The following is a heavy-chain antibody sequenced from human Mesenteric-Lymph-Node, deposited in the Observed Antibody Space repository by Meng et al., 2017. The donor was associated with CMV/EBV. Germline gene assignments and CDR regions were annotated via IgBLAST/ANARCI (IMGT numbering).Heavy chain of an antibody. D-gene: IGHD3-10*01. Sequence: ASVKVSCKASGYTFTSYDIIWVRQATGQGLECMGWMNPNSGNTGYAQKFQGRVTITRNTSISTAYMELSSLRSEDTAVYYCARGLYYGSASHYNPQYYWGQGTLVTVSS. V-gene: IGHV1-8*01. CDR2: MNPNSGNT. CDR3: ARGLYYGSASHYNPQYY. CDR1: GYTFTSYD. J-gene: IGHJ4*02.